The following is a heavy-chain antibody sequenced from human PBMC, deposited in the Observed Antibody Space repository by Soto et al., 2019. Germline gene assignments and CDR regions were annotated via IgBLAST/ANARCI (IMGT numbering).Heavy chain of an antibody. CDR3: ARENFGVVIHDAFDL. Sequence: SETLSLTCTVSGGSISSYYWSWIRQPPGKGLEWIGYIYYSGSTNYNPSLKSRVTISVDTSKNQFSLKLSSVTAADTAVYYCARENFGVVIHDAFDLWGQGTMVTISS. CDR1: GGSISSYY. J-gene: IGHJ3*01. D-gene: IGHD3-3*01. CDR2: IYYSGST. V-gene: IGHV4-59*01.